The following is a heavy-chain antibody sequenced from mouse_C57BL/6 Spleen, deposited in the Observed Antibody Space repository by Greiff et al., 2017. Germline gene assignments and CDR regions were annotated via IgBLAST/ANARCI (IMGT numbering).Heavy chain of an antibody. Sequence: EVQLQQSGAELVRPGASVKLTCTASGFNIKDDSMHWVKQTPEQGLEWIGWIEPENGATEYASKFQGKATITADTSSNTAYLQLSSLTSEDTAVYYCTRSSLADWGKGTRVTVSA. CDR1: GFNIKDDS. D-gene: IGHD1-1*01. CDR3: TRSSLAD. V-gene: IGHV14-4*01. J-gene: IGHJ3*01. CDR2: IEPENGAT.